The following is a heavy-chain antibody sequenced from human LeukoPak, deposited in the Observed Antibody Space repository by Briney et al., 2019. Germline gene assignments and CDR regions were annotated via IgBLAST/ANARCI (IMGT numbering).Heavy chain of an antibody. CDR2: ISYDGSNK. V-gene: IGHV3-30*18. CDR3: VKDLSRLKMGATEFDY. J-gene: IGHJ4*02. D-gene: IGHD1-26*01. Sequence: GGSLRLSCAASGFTFSSYGMHWVRQAPGKGLEWVAVISYDGSNKYYADSVKGRFTISRDNSKNTLYLQMNSLRAEDTAVYYCVKDLSRLKMGATEFDYWGQGTLVTVSS. CDR1: GFTFSSYG.